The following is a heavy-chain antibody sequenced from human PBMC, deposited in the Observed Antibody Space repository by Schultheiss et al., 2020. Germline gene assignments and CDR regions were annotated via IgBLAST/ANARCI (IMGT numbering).Heavy chain of an antibody. D-gene: IGHD6-19*01. CDR1: GYTLTELS. J-gene: IGHJ4*02. CDR3: AREAPYSSGWSDY. CDR2: MNPNSGNT. Sequence: ASVKGSCKVSGYTLTELSMHWVRQAPGKGLEWMGWMNPNSGNTGYAQKFQGRVTMTRNTSISTAYMELSSLRSEDTAVYYCAREAPYSSGWSDYWGQGTLVTVSS. V-gene: IGHV1-8*01.